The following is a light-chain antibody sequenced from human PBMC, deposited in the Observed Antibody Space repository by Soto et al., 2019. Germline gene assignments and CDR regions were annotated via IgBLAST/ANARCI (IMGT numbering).Light chain of an antibody. CDR1: QSVNNY. CDR2: DAS. J-gene: IGKJ2*01. CDR3: QQRHHWVRT. Sequence: EIVLTQSPATLSLSPGERATLSCRASQSVNNYLAWYQQTPGQAPRLLIYDASIRATGVPARFSGSGSGIDFTRTISSLEPEDSAVYYRQQRHHWVRTFGQGTKLEIK. V-gene: IGKV3-11*01.